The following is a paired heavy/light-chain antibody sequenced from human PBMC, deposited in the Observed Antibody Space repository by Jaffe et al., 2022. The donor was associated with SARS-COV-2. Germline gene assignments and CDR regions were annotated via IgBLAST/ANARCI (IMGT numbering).Light chain of an antibody. CDR2: GNS. J-gene: IGLJ1*01. CDR1: SSNIGAGYD. V-gene: IGLV1-40*01. Sequence: QSVLTQPPSVSGAPGQRVTISCTGSSSNIGAGYDVHWYQQLPGTAPKLLIYGNSNRPSGVPDRFSGSKSGTSASLAITGLQAEDEADYYCQSYDSSLSGSGVFGTGTKVTVL. CDR3: QSYDSSLSGSGV.
Heavy chain of an antibody. D-gene: IGHD6-13*01. CDR3: AREGIAAAAAPPYNWFDP. Sequence: QVQLVQSGAEVKKPGASVKVSCKASGYTFTSYYMHWVRQAPGQGLEWMGIINPSGGSTSYAQKFQGRVTMTRDTSTSTVYMELSSLRSEDTAVYYCAREGIAAAAAPPYNWFDPWGQGTLVTVSS. CDR1: GYTFTSYY. V-gene: IGHV1-46*01. J-gene: IGHJ5*02. CDR2: INPSGGST.